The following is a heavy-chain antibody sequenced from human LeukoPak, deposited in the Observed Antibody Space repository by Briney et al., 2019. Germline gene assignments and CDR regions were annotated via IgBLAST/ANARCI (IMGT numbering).Heavy chain of an antibody. CDR3: ARESIYALDY. D-gene: IGHD2-8*01. J-gene: IGHJ4*02. V-gene: IGHV3-48*03. Sequence: PGGSLRLSCGASGFXFSSYEINWVCQAPGKGLEWVSYISSSGSTIYYADSVKGRFTISRDNAKNSLYLQMNSLRAEDTAVYYCARESIYALDYWGQGALVTVSS. CDR2: ISSSGSTI. CDR1: GFXFSSYE.